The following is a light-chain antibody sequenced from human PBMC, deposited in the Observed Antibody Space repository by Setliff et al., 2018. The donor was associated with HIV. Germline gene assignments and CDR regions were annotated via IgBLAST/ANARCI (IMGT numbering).Light chain of an antibody. Sequence: QSALAQPASVSGYPGQSITISCKGPSRDVGNYNLVSWYQQHPDKVPKLIIYSTNRRPSGVSYRFSASKSASKASLTISGLQPEDEADYYCCSFAGGSTQGFGGGTKVTVL. V-gene: IGLV2-23*01. CDR2: STN. J-gene: IGLJ2*01. CDR1: SRDVGNYNL. CDR3: CSFAGGSTQG.